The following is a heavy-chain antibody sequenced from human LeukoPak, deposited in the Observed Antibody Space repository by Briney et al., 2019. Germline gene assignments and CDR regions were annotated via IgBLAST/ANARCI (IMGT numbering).Heavy chain of an antibody. CDR3: AKRPGYCSSTSCPWDY. CDR2: ISGSGGST. Sequence: GGSLRLSCAASGFTFSSYAMSWVRQAPGKGLEWVSGISGSGGSTYYADSVKGRFTISRDNSRNTLYLQMNSLRAEDTAVYYCAKRPGYCSSTSCPWDYWGQGTLVTVSS. CDR1: GFTFSSYA. V-gene: IGHV3-23*01. D-gene: IGHD2-2*01. J-gene: IGHJ4*02.